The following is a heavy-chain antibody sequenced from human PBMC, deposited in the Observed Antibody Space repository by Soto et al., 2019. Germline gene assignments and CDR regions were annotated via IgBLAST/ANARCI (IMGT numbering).Heavy chain of an antibody. J-gene: IGHJ4*02. V-gene: IGHV4-34*01. Sequence: QVELQQWGPGLVKPSETLSLTCTIHDGSFIGYFWRWIRQSPAKGLEWLGEINHSGRTSYNLSLRSRVTISVDTSNSQLSLKLTSGTAADTAVYYCARGYVRATAYFDAWGQGPPVIVSS. CDR3: ARGYVRATAYFDA. CDR2: INHSGRT. D-gene: IGHD2-21*02. CDR1: DGSFIGYF.